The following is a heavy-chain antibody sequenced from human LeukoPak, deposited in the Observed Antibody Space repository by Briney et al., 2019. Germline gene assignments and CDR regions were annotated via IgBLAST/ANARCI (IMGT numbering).Heavy chain of an antibody. CDR1: GFNFSRNW. D-gene: IGHD3-16*01. J-gene: IGHJ6*03. Sequence: GGSLRLSCAASGFNFSRNWMTWVRQAPGKGLEWVANIKQDGREEYYVDSVKGRFTISRDNAKKSTYLQMNRVRAEDTAVYYCARDHVGGKYYYMDVWGKGTTVTVSS. CDR2: IKQDGREE. CDR3: ARDHVGGKYYYMDV. V-gene: IGHV3-7*01.